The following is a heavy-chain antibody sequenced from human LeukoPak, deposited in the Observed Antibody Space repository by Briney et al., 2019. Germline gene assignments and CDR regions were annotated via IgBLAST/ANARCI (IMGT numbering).Heavy chain of an antibody. CDR1: GGSISSYY. D-gene: IGHD6-6*01. Sequence: PSETLSLTCTVSGGSISSYYWSWIRQPPGKGLEWVSTMSGSGGSTYYADSVKGQFTISRDNSKNTLYLQMNSLRAEDTAVYYCAKLGQSSSSYVPPSYFDYWGQGTLVTVSS. CDR2: MSGSGGST. J-gene: IGHJ4*02. CDR3: AKLGQSSSSYVPPSYFDY. V-gene: IGHV3-23*01.